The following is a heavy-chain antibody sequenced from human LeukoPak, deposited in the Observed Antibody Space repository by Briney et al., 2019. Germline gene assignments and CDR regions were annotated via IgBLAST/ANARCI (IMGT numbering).Heavy chain of an antibody. J-gene: IGHJ6*02. CDR1: GFTFNTYN. V-gene: IGHV3-48*02. CDR2: ISSSSSTI. CDR3: ARIEQKPRAVCGMDV. Sequence: GGSLRLSCAASGFTFNTYNMNWVRQAPGKGLEWVSHISSSSSTIYYAASVKGRFTIYRDNAKTSLYPQMNSLRDEDTAGYYCARIEQKPRAVCGMDVWGQGTTVTVCS. D-gene: IGHD6-13*01.